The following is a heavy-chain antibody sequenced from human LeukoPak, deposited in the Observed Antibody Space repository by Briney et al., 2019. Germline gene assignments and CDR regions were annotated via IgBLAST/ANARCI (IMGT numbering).Heavy chain of an antibody. CDR3: ANSIAAAGYDY. CDR1: GYTFTSYY. CDR2: INPSGGST. Sequence: ASVKVSCKASGYTFTSYYMHWVRQAPGQGLEWMGIINPSGGSTSYAQKFQGRVTMTRDMSTSTVYMELSSLRSEDTAVYYCANSIAAAGYDYWGQGTLVTVSS. J-gene: IGHJ4*02. D-gene: IGHD6-13*01. V-gene: IGHV1-46*01.